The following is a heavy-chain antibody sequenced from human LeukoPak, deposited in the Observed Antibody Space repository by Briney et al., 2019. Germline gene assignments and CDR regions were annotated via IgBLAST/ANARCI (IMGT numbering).Heavy chain of an antibody. Sequence: GGSLRLSCAASGFTFDDYGMSWVRQAPGKGLEWVSGINWNGGSTGYADSVKGRFTISRDNAKNYLYLQMNSLRAEDTALYHCARSSGNYYYYGMDVWGQGTTVTVSS. CDR2: INWNGGST. CDR1: GFTFDDYG. V-gene: IGHV3-20*01. CDR3: ARSSGNYYYYGMDV. J-gene: IGHJ6*02.